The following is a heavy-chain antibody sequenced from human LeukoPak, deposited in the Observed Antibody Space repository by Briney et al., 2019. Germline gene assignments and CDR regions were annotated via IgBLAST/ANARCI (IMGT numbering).Heavy chain of an antibody. D-gene: IGHD3-10*01. J-gene: IGHJ6*03. Sequence: GGSLRLSCAASGFTFSSSAMSRVRQAPGKGLEWVSAISGSGGSTYYADSVKGRFTISRDNSMNTLYLQMNSLRADDTAVYYCAKERGSGSYYDYYYYMDVWGKGTTVTVSS. CDR1: GFTFSSSA. V-gene: IGHV3-23*01. CDR3: AKERGSGSYYDYYYYMDV. CDR2: ISGSGGST.